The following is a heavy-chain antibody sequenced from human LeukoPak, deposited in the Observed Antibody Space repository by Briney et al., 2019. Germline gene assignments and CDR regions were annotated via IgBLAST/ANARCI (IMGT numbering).Heavy chain of an antibody. V-gene: IGHV4-34*01. D-gene: IGHD1-26*01. J-gene: IGHJ3*02. CDR3: ARGLLGGTNAFDI. CDR2: INHSGST. Sequence: SETLSLTCAIYGGSFSGYYWSWIRQPPGKGLEWIGEINHSGSTNYNPSLKSRVTISVDRSKNQLSLKLSSVTAADTAVYYCARGLLGGTNAFDIWGQGKMVTVSP. CDR1: GGSFSGYY.